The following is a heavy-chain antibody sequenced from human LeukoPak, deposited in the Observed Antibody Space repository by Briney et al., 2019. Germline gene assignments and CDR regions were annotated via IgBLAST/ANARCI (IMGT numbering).Heavy chain of an antibody. CDR1: GASISSYW. CDR3: AREKDSIVSTARMDV. CDR2: IYNSGST. V-gene: IGHV4-59*01. Sequence: SETLSLTCTVSGASISSYWWTWIRQPPGKGVEWLGYIYNSGSTRYNPSLKSRVTISVDTSKNQFSLNLTSVTAADTAVYYCAREKDSIVSTARMDVWGRGTTVTVSS. J-gene: IGHJ6*03. D-gene: IGHD5/OR15-5a*01.